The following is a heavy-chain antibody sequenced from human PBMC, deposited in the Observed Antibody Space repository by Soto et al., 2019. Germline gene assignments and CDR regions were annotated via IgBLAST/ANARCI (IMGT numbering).Heavy chain of an antibody. Sequence: QVQLVESGGGLVKPGGSLRLSCAASGFTFSDYYMSWIRQAPGKGLEWVSYISSSGSTIYYADSVKGRFTISRDKAKNPLYLQMNSLGAEDTAVYYRARSHGGGRRPPPPGYWGQGTLVTVSS. D-gene: IGHD1-26*01. V-gene: IGHV3-11*01. CDR3: ARSHGGGRRPPPPGY. CDR1: GFTFSDYY. CDR2: ISSSGSTI. J-gene: IGHJ4*02.